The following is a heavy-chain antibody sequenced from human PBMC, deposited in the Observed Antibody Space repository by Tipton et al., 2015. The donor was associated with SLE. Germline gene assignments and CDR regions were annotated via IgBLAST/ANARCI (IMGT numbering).Heavy chain of an antibody. J-gene: IGHJ4*02. CDR1: GYTFISYD. CDR3: ALEILSGSYPGFDY. V-gene: IGHV1-18*04. CDR2: ISAYNGNR. Sequence: QLVQSGPEVKKPGASVKVSCKASGYTFISYDISWVRQAPGQGLEWMGWISAYNGNRNYAQKLQDRVTMTTDTSTSTAYMELRSLRSDDTAVYYCALEILSGSYPGFDYWGQGTLVTVSS. D-gene: IGHD1-26*01.